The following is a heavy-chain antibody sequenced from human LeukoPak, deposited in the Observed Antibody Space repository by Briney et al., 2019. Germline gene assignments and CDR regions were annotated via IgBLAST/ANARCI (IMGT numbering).Heavy chain of an antibody. V-gene: IGHV4-38-2*02. CDR2: IYHSGST. Sequence: SETLSLTCTVSGYSISSGYYWGWIRQPPGKGLEWIGSIYHSGSTYYNPSLKSRVTISVDTSKNQFSLRLSSVTAADTAVYYCAREEALGSGSFDYWGQGTLVTVSS. CDR1: GYSISSGYY. CDR3: AREEALGSGSFDY. D-gene: IGHD1-26*01. J-gene: IGHJ4*02.